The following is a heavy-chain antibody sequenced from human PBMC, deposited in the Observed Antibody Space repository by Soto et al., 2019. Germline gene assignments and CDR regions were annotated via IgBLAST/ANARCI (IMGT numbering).Heavy chain of an antibody. CDR2: ISSSSSTI. Sequence: EVQLVESGGGLVQPGGSLRLSCAASGFTFSSYSMNWVRPAPGKGLEWVSYISSSSSTIYYADSAKGRFTISRDNATNSRYLQMNSLRDEDTAVYYCASWAPIAHYYDCSGYYSGYCDYWGQGTLVTVSS. V-gene: IGHV3-48*02. J-gene: IGHJ4*02. CDR1: GFTFSSYS. D-gene: IGHD3-22*01. CDR3: ASWAPIAHYYDCSGYYSGYCDY.